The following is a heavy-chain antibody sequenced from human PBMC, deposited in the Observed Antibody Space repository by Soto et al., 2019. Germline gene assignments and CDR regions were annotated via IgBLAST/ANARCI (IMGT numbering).Heavy chain of an antibody. Sequence: SETLSLTCTVSGGSISSSSYYWGWIRQPPGKGLEWIGSIYYSGSTYYNPSLKSRVTISVDTSKNQFSLKLSSVTAADTAVYYCARHTPVTMIENRFDPWGQGTLVTVSS. CDR3: ARHTPVTMIENRFDP. J-gene: IGHJ5*02. CDR1: GGSISSSSYY. V-gene: IGHV4-39*01. CDR2: IYYSGST. D-gene: IGHD3-22*01.